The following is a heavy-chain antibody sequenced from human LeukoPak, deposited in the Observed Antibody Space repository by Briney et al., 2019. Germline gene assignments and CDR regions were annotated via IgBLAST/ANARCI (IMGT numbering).Heavy chain of an antibody. D-gene: IGHD2-2*02. V-gene: IGHV1-69*13. J-gene: IGHJ6*03. CDR2: IIPIFGTA. CDR3: ARGDQLLYPIRYCMDV. CDR1: GGTFSSYA. Sequence: GASVKVSCKASGGTFSSYAISWVRQAPGQGLEWMGGIIPIFGTANYAQKFQGRVTITADESTSTAYMELSSLRSEDTAVYYCARGDQLLYPIRYCMDVWGKGTTVTVSS.